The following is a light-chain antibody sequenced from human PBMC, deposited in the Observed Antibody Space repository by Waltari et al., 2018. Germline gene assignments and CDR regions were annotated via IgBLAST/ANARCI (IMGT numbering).Light chain of an antibody. V-gene: IGLV2-18*02. CDR1: SNDVGGYNR. CDR3: SSFTSSNTWV. CDR2: EVT. J-gene: IGLJ3*02. Sequence: QSALTQPASVSGSPGQSIPISCPGTSNDVGGYNRFSWNQQPPGTVPKLMIYEVTRRPSGVPDRFSGSKSGNTASLTISGLQAEDEADYYCSSFTSSNTWVFGGGTKLTVL.